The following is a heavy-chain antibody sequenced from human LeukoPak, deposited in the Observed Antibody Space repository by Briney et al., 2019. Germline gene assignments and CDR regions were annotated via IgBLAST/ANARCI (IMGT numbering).Heavy chain of an antibody. D-gene: IGHD2-15*01. CDR2: INHSGST. J-gene: IGHJ4*02. CDR1: GGSFSGYY. CDR3: ARAVGYCSGGSCSLDY. Sequence: SETLSLTCAVYGGSFSGYYWSWIRQPPGRGLEWIGEINHSGSTNYNPSLKSRVTISVDTSKNQFSLKLSSVTAADTAVYYCARAVGYCSGGSCSLDYWGQGTLVTVSS. V-gene: IGHV4-34*01.